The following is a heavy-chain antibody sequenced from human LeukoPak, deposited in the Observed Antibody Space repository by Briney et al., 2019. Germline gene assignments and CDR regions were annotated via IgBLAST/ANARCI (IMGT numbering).Heavy chain of an antibody. CDR1: GYSFTSYW. D-gene: IGHD5-18*01. Sequence: GESLKISCKASGYSFTSYWIGWVRQMPGKGLEWMGIIYPGDSDTRYSPSFQGQVTISADKSISTAYLQWSSLKASDTAMYYCARGGYSYGTHDAFDIWGQGTMVTVSS. J-gene: IGHJ3*02. CDR3: ARGGYSYGTHDAFDI. V-gene: IGHV5-51*01. CDR2: IYPGDSDT.